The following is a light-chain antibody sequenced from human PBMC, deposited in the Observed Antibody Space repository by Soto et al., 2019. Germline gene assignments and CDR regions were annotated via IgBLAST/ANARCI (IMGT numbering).Light chain of an antibody. Sequence: EILLTQSPGTLSLSPGQRDTVSCRASQSISSNLAGYQQKHGQAPRFGIYGASNRATGIPDRFSGSGSGTDDTLTISRLEPEDFAVDYCQQYRSTPITFGQGTRLEIK. CDR1: QSISSN. V-gene: IGKV3-20*01. CDR2: GAS. J-gene: IGKJ5*01. CDR3: QQYRSTPIT.